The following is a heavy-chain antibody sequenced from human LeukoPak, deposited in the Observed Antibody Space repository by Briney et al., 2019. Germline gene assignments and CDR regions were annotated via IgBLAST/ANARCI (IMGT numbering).Heavy chain of an antibody. CDR2: ISGSGGST. Sequence: GGSLRLSCAASGFTFRSYAMSWVRQAPGKGLEWVSAISGSGGSTYYADSVKGRFTISRDNSKNTLYLQMNSLRVEDTAVYYCAKSNGYGLVDIWGQGTMVTVSS. J-gene: IGHJ3*02. V-gene: IGHV3-23*01. CDR1: GFTFRSYA. D-gene: IGHD3-10*01. CDR3: AKSNGYGLVDI.